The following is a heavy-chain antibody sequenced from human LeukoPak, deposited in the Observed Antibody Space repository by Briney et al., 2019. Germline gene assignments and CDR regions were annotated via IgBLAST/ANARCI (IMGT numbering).Heavy chain of an antibody. Sequence: GGSLRLSCAASGFTFSNAWMSWVRQAPGKGLEWVGRIKSKTDGGTTDYAAPVKGRFTISRDDSKNTLYLQMNSLKTEGTAVYYCTTSPSSYYYYGMDVWGQGTTVTVSS. CDR2: IKSKTDGGTT. CDR1: GFTFSNAW. J-gene: IGHJ6*02. CDR3: TTSPSSYYYYGMDV. V-gene: IGHV3-15*01.